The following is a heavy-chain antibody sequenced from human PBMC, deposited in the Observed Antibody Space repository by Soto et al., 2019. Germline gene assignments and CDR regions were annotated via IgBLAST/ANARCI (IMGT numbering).Heavy chain of an antibody. CDR2: IYYTVIT. Sequence: QVQLQESGPGRVKPSETLSLTCTVSGDSVRSGSFYWSWIRQPPGKGLEWIGYIYYTVITSYNPPLKSRVTISIDTSKNPFALNLTSVTAADTAIYYCARDSTAFVFDYWGQGALVTVSS. D-gene: IGHD2-2*01. CDR3: ARDSTAFVFDY. J-gene: IGHJ4*02. CDR1: GDSVRSGSFY. V-gene: IGHV4-61*03.